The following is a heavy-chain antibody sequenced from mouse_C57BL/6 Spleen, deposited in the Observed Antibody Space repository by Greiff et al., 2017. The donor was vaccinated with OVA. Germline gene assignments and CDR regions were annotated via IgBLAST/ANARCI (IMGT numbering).Heavy chain of an antibody. CDR2: IYPSDSET. CDR3: ARDYYYGSSYYY. V-gene: IGHV1-61*01. Sequence: QVQLQQPGAELVRPGSSVKLSCKASGYTFTSYWMDWVKQRPGQGLEWIGNIYPSDSETHYNQKFKDKATLTVDKSSSTAYMQLSSLTSEDSAVYYCARDYYYGSSYYYWGQGTTLTVSS. D-gene: IGHD1-1*01. CDR1: GYTFTSYW. J-gene: IGHJ2*01.